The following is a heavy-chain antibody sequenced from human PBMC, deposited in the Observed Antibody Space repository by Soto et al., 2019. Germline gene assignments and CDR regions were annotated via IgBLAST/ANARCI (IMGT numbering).Heavy chain of an antibody. CDR3: AGPRSMSSSGFDI. CDR1: GFTFSRHW. J-gene: IGHJ3*02. Sequence: EVQLVESGGGLVQPGGSLRLSCAASGFTFSRHWLHWVRQAPGQGPVGVSRINPDGTTTDYADSVKGRFTISRDNAQNTLYLQMNSLRVEDTAVYYCAGPRSMSSSGFDIWGQGTMVTVSS. CDR2: INPDGTTT. V-gene: IGHV3-74*01. D-gene: IGHD6-6*01.